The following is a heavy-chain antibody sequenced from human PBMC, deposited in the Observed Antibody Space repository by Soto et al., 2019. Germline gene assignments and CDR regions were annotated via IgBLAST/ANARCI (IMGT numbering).Heavy chain of an antibody. D-gene: IGHD3-22*01. CDR1: GYTFTSYG. CDR3: ARVPSSYYYDSSGYYTLDY. CDR2: INAANGDT. V-gene: IGHV1-3*01. Sequence: ASVKVSCKASGYTFTSYGIHWVRQAPGQRLEWMGWINAANGDTKYSPKFQGRVTITRDTSASTAYMELSSLRSEDTAVYYCARVPSSYYYDSSGYYTLDYWGQGTLVTVSS. J-gene: IGHJ4*02.